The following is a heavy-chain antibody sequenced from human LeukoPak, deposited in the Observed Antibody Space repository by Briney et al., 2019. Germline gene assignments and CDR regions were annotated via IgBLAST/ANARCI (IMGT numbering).Heavy chain of an antibody. CDR2: IIPIFGTA. J-gene: IGHJ4*02. D-gene: IGHD3-10*01. Sequence: SVKVSCKASGGTLSSYAISWVRQAPGQGLEWMGGIIPIFGTANYAQKFQGRVTITADESTSTAYMELSSLRSEDTAVYYCARSGVRGVIRAYYFDYWGQGTLVTVSS. CDR3: ARSGVRGVIRAYYFDY. CDR1: GGTLSSYA. V-gene: IGHV1-69*01.